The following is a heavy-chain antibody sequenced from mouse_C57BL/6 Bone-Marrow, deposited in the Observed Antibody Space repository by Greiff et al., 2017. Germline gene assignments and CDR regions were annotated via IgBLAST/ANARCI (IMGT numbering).Heavy chain of an antibody. D-gene: IGHD3-2*02. CDR2: IWGGGST. J-gene: IGHJ4*01. Sequence: QVQLKQSGPGLVAPSQSLSISCTVSGFSLTSYGVDWVRQPPGKGLEWMGGIWGGGSTNYNSALMSRMSIIKDNSKAQVFLKMNSLLTDDAAMYYCGGSSGYPDYWGQGTTVTVSS. V-gene: IGHV2-9*01. CDR1: GFSLTSYG. CDR3: GGSSGYPDY.